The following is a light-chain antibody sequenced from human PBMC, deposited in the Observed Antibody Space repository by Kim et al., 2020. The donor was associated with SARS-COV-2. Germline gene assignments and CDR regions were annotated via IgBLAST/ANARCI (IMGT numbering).Light chain of an antibody. Sequence: ELTQPPSASGTPGQRVTISCSGSSSNIGSNPVNWYQQLPGTAPKLLISSNDQRPSGVPDRFSGSKSGTSASLAIGGLQSEDEADYYCGAWDDSLNGSVFGGGTQLTVL. CDR3: GAWDDSLNGSV. CDR2: SND. CDR1: SSNIGSNP. J-gene: IGLJ3*02. V-gene: IGLV1-44*01.